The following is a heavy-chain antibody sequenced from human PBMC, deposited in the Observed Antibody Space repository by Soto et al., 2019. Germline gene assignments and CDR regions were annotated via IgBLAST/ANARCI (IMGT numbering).Heavy chain of an antibody. CDR1: GGTFSSYT. D-gene: IGHD3-10*01. J-gene: IGHJ4*02. CDR3: AREKDYGSGSYRYYFDY. CDR2: IIPILGIA. V-gene: IGHV1-69*04. Sequence: SVKVSCKASGGTFSSYTISWVRQAPGQGLEWMGRIIPILGIANYAQKFQGRVTITADKSTSTAYMELSSLRSEDTAVYYCAREKDYGSGSYRYYFDYWGQGTLVTVSS.